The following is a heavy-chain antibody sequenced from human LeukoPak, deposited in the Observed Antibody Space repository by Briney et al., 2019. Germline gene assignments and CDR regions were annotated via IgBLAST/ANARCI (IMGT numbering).Heavy chain of an antibody. J-gene: IGHJ6*03. CDR2: IYYSGST. V-gene: IGHV4-38-2*02. Sequence: PSETLPLTCTVSGYSISSGYYWGWIRQPPGKGLEWIGSIYYSGSTYYNPSLKSRVTISVDTSKNQFSLKLSSVTAADTAVYYCARVYSSGWLPYYYYMDVWGKGTTVTVSS. D-gene: IGHD6-19*01. CDR1: GYSISSGYY. CDR3: ARVYSSGWLPYYYYMDV.